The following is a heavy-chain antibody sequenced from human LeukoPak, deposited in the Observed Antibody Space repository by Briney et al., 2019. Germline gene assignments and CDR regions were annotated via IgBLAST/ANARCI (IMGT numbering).Heavy chain of an antibody. CDR1: GFTFKNAW. CDR2: IKNKADGGTT. J-gene: IGHJ5*02. CDR3: ATWRYCSGSSCYSGWLDP. V-gene: IGHV3-15*01. Sequence: GGSLRLSCEASGFTFKNAWMIWVRQAPGKGPEWVGRIKNKADGGTTDYAAPVKDRFTISRDDSKSTLYLQMNSLKAEDTAVYYCATWRYCSGSSCYSGWLDPWGQGTLVSVSP. D-gene: IGHD2-15*01.